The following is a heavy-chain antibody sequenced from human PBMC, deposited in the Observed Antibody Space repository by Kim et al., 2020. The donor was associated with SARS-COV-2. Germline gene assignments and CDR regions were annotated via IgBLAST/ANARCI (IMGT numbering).Heavy chain of an antibody. CDR2: ISGNGANT. D-gene: IGHD5-12*01. J-gene: IGHJ5*02. CDR1: GFTFSIYA. V-gene: IGHV3-23*01. CDR3: AKLTPTTTSRWLDP. Sequence: GGSLRLSCAASGFTFSIYAMAWVRQAPGKGLEWVSVISGNGANTYYAASVKGRFTISRDNAKNTLYLQMNSLIAEDTAVYYCAKLTPTTTSRWLDPWGQGTLVTVSS.